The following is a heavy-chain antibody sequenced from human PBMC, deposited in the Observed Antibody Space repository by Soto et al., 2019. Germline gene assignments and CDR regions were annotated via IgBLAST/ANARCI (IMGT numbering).Heavy chain of an antibody. J-gene: IGHJ6*02. D-gene: IGHD3-3*01. CDR2: IYYSGST. V-gene: IGHV4-39*01. CDR3: ARLRADYYYGMDV. CDR1: GGSISSSSYY. Sequence: SETLSLTCTVSGGSISSSSYYWGWIRQPPGKGLEWIGSIYYSGSTYYNPSLKSRVTISVDTSKNQFSLKLSSVTAADTAVYYCARLRADYYYGMDVWGQGTTVTVS.